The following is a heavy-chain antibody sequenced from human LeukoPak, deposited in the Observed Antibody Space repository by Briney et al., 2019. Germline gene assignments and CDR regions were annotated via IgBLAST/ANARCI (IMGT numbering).Heavy chain of an antibody. Sequence: SETLSLTCTVSGGSISSYYWSWIRRPPGKGQEWIGYIYYSGSTNYNPSLKSRATISVDTSKNQFSLKLSSVTAADTAVYYCARESGYLYGMDVWGQGTTVTVSS. D-gene: IGHD1-26*01. CDR1: GGSISSYY. CDR2: IYYSGST. CDR3: ARESGYLYGMDV. J-gene: IGHJ6*02. V-gene: IGHV4-59*01.